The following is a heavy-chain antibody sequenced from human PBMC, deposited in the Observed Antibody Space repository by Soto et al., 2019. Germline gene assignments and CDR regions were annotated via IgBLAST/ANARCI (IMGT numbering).Heavy chain of an antibody. CDR2: INPNSGGT. V-gene: IGHV1-2*04. D-gene: IGHD3-3*01. J-gene: IGHJ4*02. CDR1: GYTFTSYG. Sequence: ASVKVSCKASGYTFTSYGISWVRQAPGQGLEWMGWINPNSGGTNYAQKFQGWVTMTRDTSISTAYMELSRLRSDDTAVYYCARAWSGYDRPDLDYWGQGTLVTVSS. CDR3: ARAWSGYDRPDLDY.